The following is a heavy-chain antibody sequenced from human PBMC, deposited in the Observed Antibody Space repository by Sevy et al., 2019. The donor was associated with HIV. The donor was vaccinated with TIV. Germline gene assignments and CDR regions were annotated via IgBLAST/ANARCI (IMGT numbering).Heavy chain of an antibody. V-gene: IGHV3-33*01. CDR1: GFTFSSYG. CDR2: IWYHGSNI. Sequence: GGSLRLSCAASGFTFSSYGMHWVRQAPGKGLEWVAVIWYHGSNIYYADSVKGRFTISRDNSKNTLYLQMNGLRAEDTVVYYCARERAGQSPYSRAWGYYYGMGVWGQGTTVTVSS. D-gene: IGHD6-13*01. CDR3: ARERAGQSPYSRAWGYYYGMGV. J-gene: IGHJ6*02.